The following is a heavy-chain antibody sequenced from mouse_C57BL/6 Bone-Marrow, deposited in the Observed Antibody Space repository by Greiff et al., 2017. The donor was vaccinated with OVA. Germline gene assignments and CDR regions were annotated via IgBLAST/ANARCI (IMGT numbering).Heavy chain of an antibody. J-gene: IGHJ4*01. D-gene: IGHD4-1*01. CDR2: ISSGGSYT. CDR1: GFTFSSYG. Sequence: EVKLMESGGDLVKPGGSLKLSCAASGFTFSSYGMSWVRQTPDKRLEWVATISSGGSYTYYPDSVKGRFTISRDNDKNTLYLQMSSLKSEDTAMYYCARNWVYAMDYWGQGTSVTVSS. V-gene: IGHV5-6*01. CDR3: ARNWVYAMDY.